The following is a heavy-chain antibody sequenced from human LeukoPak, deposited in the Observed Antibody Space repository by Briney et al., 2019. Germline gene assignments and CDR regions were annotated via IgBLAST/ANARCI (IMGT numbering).Heavy chain of an antibody. J-gene: IGHJ4*02. CDR1: GFTFSSYA. CDR3: ARDGGYSYGYEGFDH. V-gene: IGHV3-30-3*01. Sequence: GRSLRLSCAASGFTFSSYAMHWVRQAPGKGLEWVAVISYDGSNEYYADSVKGRFTISRDNSKNTLYLQMNSLRAEDTAVYYCARDGGYSYGYEGFDHWGQGTLVTVSS. D-gene: IGHD5-18*01. CDR2: ISYDGSNE.